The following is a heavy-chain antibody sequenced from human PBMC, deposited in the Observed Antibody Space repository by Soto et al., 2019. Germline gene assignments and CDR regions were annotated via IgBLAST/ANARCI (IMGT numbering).Heavy chain of an antibody. CDR1: GVTVSNNY. Sequence: EVQLVESGGGLVQPGGSLRLSCAASGVTVSNNYMSWVRQAPGKGLEWISVMYSTGGTYYADSVKGRFTISRDNSKNTLFLQMNSLRAEDTAIYYCARDTPGIAAAGGAWGQGTTVTVSS. CDR3: ARDTPGIAAAGGA. J-gene: IGHJ6*02. CDR2: MYSTGGT. D-gene: IGHD6-13*01. V-gene: IGHV3-66*01.